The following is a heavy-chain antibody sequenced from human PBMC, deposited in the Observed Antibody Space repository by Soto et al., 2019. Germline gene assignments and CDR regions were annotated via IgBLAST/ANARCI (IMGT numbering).Heavy chain of an antibody. CDR3: ARDLLGIAAAGTFGYYGMDV. CDR2: IYTSGST. J-gene: IGHJ6*02. Sequence: QVQLQESGPGLVKPSETLSLTCTVSGGSISSYYWSWIRQPAGKGLEWIGRIYTSGSTNYNPSLKGRVTMSVDTSKNQLSLKLSSVTAADTAVYYCARDLLGIAAAGTFGYYGMDVWGQGTTVTVSS. D-gene: IGHD6-13*01. CDR1: GGSISSYY. V-gene: IGHV4-4*07.